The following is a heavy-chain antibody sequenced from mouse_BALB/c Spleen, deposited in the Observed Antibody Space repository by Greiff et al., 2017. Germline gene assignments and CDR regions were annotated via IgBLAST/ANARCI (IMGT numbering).Heavy chain of an antibody. CDR3: ARVGRGFAY. Sequence: QVQLKESGPGLVAPSQSLSITCTVSGFSLTSYGVHWVRQPPGKGLEWLGVIWAGGSTNYNSALMSRLSISKDNSKSQVFLKMNSLQTDDTAMYYCARVGRGFAYWGQGTLVTVSA. CDR2: IWAGGST. J-gene: IGHJ3*01. CDR1: GFSLTSYG. D-gene: IGHD4-1*01. V-gene: IGHV2-9*02.